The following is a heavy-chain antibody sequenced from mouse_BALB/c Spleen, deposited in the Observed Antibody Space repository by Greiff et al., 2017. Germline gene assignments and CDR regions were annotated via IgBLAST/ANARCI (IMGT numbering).Heavy chain of an antibody. CDR1: GYSFTSYW. D-gene: IGHD1-2*01. J-gene: IGHJ3*01. V-gene: IGHV1S126*01. Sequence: VKLQESGPQLVRPGASVKISCKASGYSFTSYWMHWVKQRPGQGLEWIGMIDPSDSETRLNQKFKDKATLTVDKSSSTAYMQHSSPTSEDSAVNYCARERDYYGPFAYWGQGTLVTVSA. CDR2: IDPSDSET. CDR3: ARERDYYGPFAY.